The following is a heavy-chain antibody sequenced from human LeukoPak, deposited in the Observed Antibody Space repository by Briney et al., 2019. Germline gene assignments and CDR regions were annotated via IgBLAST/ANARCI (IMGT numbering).Heavy chain of an antibody. CDR1: GFTFSSYA. J-gene: IGHJ4*02. V-gene: IGHV3-30-3*01. Sequence: GGSLRLSCAASGFTFSSYAMHWVRQAPGKGLEWVAVISYDGSNKYYADSVKGRFTISRGNSKNTLYPQMNSLRAEDTAVYYCARDHLYGGYASHVDYWGQGTLVTVSS. CDR2: ISYDGSNK. CDR3: ARDHLYGGYASHVDY. D-gene: IGHD5-12*01.